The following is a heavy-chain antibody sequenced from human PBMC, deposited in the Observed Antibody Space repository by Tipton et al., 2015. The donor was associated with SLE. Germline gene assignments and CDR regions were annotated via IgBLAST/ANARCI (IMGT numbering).Heavy chain of an antibody. D-gene: IGHD2-15*01. Sequence: GLVKPSETLSLTCNVSGHSITSGSFWGWIRQPPGTGLEWIGSLSHRGRTYYNPSLMSRVTMSVDTSKNQFSLNLSSVTAADTAVYYCAGVVVATVYFYYMDVWGKGTTVTVSS. CDR2: LSHRGRT. CDR1: GHSITSGSF. J-gene: IGHJ6*03. CDR3: AGVVVATVYFYYMDV. V-gene: IGHV4-38-2*02.